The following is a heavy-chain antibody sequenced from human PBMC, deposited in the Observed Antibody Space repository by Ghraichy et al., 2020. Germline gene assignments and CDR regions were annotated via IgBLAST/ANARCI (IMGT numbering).Heavy chain of an antibody. J-gene: IGHJ5*02. Sequence: GGSLRLSCVVSGSSVSSDYMSWVRQAPGKGLEWVSVIYSGGNTYHSDSVKGRFTISRDNPKNTLYLQMNSLRDEDTAVYYCARGAAAGTPTWGQGTLVTVSS. CDR3: ARGAAAGTPT. D-gene: IGHD6-13*01. CDR2: IYSGGNT. CDR1: GSSVSSDY. V-gene: IGHV3-53*01.